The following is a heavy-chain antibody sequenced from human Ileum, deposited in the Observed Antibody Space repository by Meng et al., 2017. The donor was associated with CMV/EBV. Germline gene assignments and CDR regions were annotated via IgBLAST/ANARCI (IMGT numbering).Heavy chain of an antibody. J-gene: IGHJ5*02. CDR2: INHKGNT. V-gene: IGHV4-34*09. CDR3: VRRGRGSEP. Sequence: QLQLQGSGPGLVKPYQYLSLTCTVSGGSFIDYFWTWIRQSPGKGLEWIGEINHKGNTKYNPSLKSRVTISKDTSKKQFSLRMTSVTAADTATYYCVRRGRGSEPWGQGTLVTVSS. D-gene: IGHD1-26*01. CDR1: GGSFIDYF.